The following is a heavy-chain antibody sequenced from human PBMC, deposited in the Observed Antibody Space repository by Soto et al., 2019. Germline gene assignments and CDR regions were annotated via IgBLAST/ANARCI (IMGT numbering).Heavy chain of an antibody. D-gene: IGHD3-22*01. CDR3: ARESFADYYDSSGYQSPYYYYYGMDV. V-gene: IGHV3-21*01. Sequence: GGSLRLSCAASGVTFSSYSMNWVRQAPGKGLEWVSSISSSSSYIYYADSVKGRFTISRDNAKNSLYLQMNSLRAEDTAVYYCARESFADYYDSSGYQSPYYYYYGMDVWGQGTTVTVSS. CDR2: ISSSSSYI. J-gene: IGHJ6*02. CDR1: GVTFSSYS.